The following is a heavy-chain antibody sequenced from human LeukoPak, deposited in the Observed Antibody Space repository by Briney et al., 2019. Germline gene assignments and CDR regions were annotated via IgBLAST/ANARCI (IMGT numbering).Heavy chain of an antibody. V-gene: IGHV3-23*01. J-gene: IGHJ4*02. D-gene: IGHD6-6*01. Sequence: GGSLRLSCAASGFTFSSYAMSWVRQAPGKGLEWVSAISGSGGSTHYADSVKGRFTISRDNSKNTLYLQMNSLRAEDTAVYYCARARSSIAAYDYWGQGTQVTVSS. CDR2: ISGSGGST. CDR3: ARARSSIAAYDY. CDR1: GFTFSSYA.